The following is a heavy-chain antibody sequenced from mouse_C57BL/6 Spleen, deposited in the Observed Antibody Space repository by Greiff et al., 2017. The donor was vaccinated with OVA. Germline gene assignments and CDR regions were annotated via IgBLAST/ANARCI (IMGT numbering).Heavy chain of an antibody. CDR1: GYTFTSYG. V-gene: IGHV1-81*01. CDR3: ARSYGSSYDWYFDV. J-gene: IGHJ1*03. CDR2: IYPRSGNT. D-gene: IGHD1-1*01. Sequence: QVQLQQSGAELARPGASVKLSCKASGYTFTSYGISWVKQRTGQGLEWIGEIYPRSGNTYYNEKFKGKATLTADKSSSTAYMEIRSLTSEDSEVYFCARSYGSSYDWYFDVWGTGTTVTVSS.